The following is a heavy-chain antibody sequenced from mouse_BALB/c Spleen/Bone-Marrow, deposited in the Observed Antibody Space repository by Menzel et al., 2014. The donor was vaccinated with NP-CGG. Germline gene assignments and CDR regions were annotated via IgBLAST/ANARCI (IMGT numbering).Heavy chain of an antibody. CDR2: INSNGGST. D-gene: IGHD2-10*01. CDR1: GFTSSSYG. CDR3: ARSQAYYGNYFDY. V-gene: IGHV5-6-3*01. J-gene: IGHJ2*01. Sequence: EVHLVESGGGLVQPGGSLKLSCAASGFTSSSYGMSWVRQTPDKRLELVATINSNGGSTYYPDSVKGRFTISRDNAKNTLYLQMSSLKSEDTAMYYCARSQAYYGNYFDYWGQGTTLTVSS.